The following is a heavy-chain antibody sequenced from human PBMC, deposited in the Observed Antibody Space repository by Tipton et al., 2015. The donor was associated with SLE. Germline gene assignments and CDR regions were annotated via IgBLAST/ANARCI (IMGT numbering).Heavy chain of an antibody. CDR2: IYYSGST. CDR1: GGSISSSSYY. D-gene: IGHD3-22*01. Sequence: TLSLTCTVSGGSISSSSYYWGWIRQPPGKGLEWIGSIYYSGSTYYNPSLKSRVTISVDTSKSQFYLRLSSVTAADTAVYYCARVRDFFDTSAAYSGWFDPWGQGNLVTVSS. CDR3: ARVRDFFDTSAAYSGWFDP. V-gene: IGHV4-39*07. J-gene: IGHJ5*02.